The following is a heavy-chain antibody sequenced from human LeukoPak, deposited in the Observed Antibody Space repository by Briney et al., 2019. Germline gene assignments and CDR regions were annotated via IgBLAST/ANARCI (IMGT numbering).Heavy chain of an antibody. CDR2: ISSSSSYI. V-gene: IGHV3-21*01. CDR1: GFTFSSYS. Sequence: GGSLRLSCAASGFTFSSYSMNWVRQAPGKGLEWVSSISSSSSYIYYADSVKGRFTIPRDNAKNSLYLQMNSLRAEDTAVYYCARDDSGPRFLEWPGEHWGQGTLVTVSS. D-gene: IGHD3-3*01. CDR3: ARDDSGPRFLEWPGEH. J-gene: IGHJ1*01.